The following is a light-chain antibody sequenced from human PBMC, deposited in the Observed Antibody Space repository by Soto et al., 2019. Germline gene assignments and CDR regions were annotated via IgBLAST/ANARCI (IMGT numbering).Light chain of an antibody. CDR2: GTS. J-gene: IGKJ1*01. Sequence: EIVMTQSPATLSVSPGERATLSCRASQSVSSNLAWYQQKPGQPPSLLIYGTSTRPTGVPARFSGSGSETEFTLTFSGLQSEDFAVYYCQQYSNRPWTFGLGTKVEI. CDR1: QSVSSN. V-gene: IGKV3-15*01. CDR3: QQYSNRPWT.